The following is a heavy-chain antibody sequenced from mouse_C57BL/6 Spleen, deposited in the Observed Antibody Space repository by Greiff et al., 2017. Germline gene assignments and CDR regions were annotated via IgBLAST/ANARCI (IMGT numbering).Heavy chain of an antibody. CDR1: GYTFTDYY. CDR2: IGPGSGST. Sequence: VQLQQSGAELVKPGASVKISCKASGYTFTDYYINWVKQRPGQGLEWIGKIGPGSGSTYYNEKFKGKATVTADKSSSTAYMQLSSLTSEDSAVYFCAYYYGSSSYYFDYWGQGTTLTVSS. V-gene: IGHV1-77*01. D-gene: IGHD1-1*01. CDR3: AYYYGSSSYYFDY. J-gene: IGHJ2*01.